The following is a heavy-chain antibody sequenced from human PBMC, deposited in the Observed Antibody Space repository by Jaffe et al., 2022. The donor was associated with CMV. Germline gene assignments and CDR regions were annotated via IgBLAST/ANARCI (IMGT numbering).Heavy chain of an antibody. CDR3: ARGVRQQLENNYYYYYMDV. J-gene: IGHJ6*03. D-gene: IGHD6-13*01. CDR1: GGSISSYY. Sequence: QVQLQESGPGLVKPSETLSLTCTVSGGSISSYYWSWIRQPPGKGLEWIGYIYYSGSTNYNPSLKSRVTISVDTSKNQFSLKLSSVTAADTAVYYCARGVRQQLENNYYYYYMDVWGKGTTVTVSS. CDR2: IYYSGST. V-gene: IGHV4-59*01.